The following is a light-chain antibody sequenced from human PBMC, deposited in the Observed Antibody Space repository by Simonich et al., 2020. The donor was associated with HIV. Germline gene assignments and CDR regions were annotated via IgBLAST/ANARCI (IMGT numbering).Light chain of an antibody. J-gene: IGLJ1*01. CDR2: DVS. V-gene: IGLV2-14*02. Sequence: QSALTQPASVSGSPGQSITLSCTGTSSDVGSYNLVSWYQQHPGKAPKLMIYDVSNRPSGVSNRFSGSKAGNTASLTISGLQAEDEADYYCSSYTGSSTLPYVFGTGTKVTVL. CDR3: SSYTGSSTLPYV. CDR1: SSDVGSYNL.